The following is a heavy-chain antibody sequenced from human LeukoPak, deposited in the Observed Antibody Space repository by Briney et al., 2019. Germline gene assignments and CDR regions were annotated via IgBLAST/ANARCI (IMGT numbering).Heavy chain of an antibody. D-gene: IGHD5-12*01. Sequence: SETLSLTCSVSGASTSHFYWNWIRQPPGKGLEWIGYMHNSGSSKHSPSLKSRVTISIDTSKNQFSLQLTSVTAADTAIYYCTRSAEWLRNAFDIWGQGTMVSVSS. J-gene: IGHJ3*02. V-gene: IGHV4-59*01. CDR3: TRSAEWLRNAFDI. CDR1: GASTSHFY. CDR2: MHNSGSS.